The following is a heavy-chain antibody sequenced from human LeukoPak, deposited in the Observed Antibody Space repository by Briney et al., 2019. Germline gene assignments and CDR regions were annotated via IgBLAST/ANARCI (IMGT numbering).Heavy chain of an antibody. Sequence: SETLSLTCTVSGYSISSGYYWGWIRQPPGKGLEWIGSIYHSGSTYYNPSLKSRVTISVDTSKNQFSLKLSSVTTADTAVYYCARVGFLEWLLYFDYWGQGTLVTVSS. CDR1: GYSISSGYY. CDR2: IYHSGST. D-gene: IGHD3-3*02. V-gene: IGHV4-38-2*02. CDR3: ARVGFLEWLLYFDY. J-gene: IGHJ4*02.